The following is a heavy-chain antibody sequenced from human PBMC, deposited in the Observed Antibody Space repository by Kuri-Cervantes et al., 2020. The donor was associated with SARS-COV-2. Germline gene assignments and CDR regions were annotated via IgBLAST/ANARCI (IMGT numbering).Heavy chain of an antibody. Sequence: SVKVSCKASGGSLRNSGINWVRQAPGQGLEWMGGIIPIFGIAKYAQKFQGRVTITADESTSTGYMELSSLRSEDTAVYYCATVIPTSGSRRDYYYYGMDVCGQGTTVTASS. CDR3: ATVIPTSGSRRDYYYYGMDV. V-gene: IGHV1-69*13. J-gene: IGHJ6*02. CDR1: GGSLRNSG. CDR2: IIPIFGIA. D-gene: IGHD3-10*01.